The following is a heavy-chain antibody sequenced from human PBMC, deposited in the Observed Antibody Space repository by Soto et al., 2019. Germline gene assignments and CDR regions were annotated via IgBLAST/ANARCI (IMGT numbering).Heavy chain of an antibody. CDR3: ARGWSYDILTGYSY. V-gene: IGHV1-69*13. CDR2: IIPIFGTA. D-gene: IGHD3-9*01. CDR1: GGTFSRYA. Sequence: SVKVSCKASGGTFSRYAISWVRQAPGQGLEWMGGIIPIFGTANYAQKFQGRVTITADESTSTAYMELSSLRSEDTAVYYCARGWSYDILTGYSYWGQGTLVTVSS. J-gene: IGHJ4*02.